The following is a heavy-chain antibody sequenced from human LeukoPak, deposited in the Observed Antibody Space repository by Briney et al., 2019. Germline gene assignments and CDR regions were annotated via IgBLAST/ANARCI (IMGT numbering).Heavy chain of an antibody. CDR2: IYYSGST. Sequence: PSETLSLTCTVSGGSISSYYWSWIRQPPGKGLEWIGYIYYSGSTNYNPSLKSRVTISVDTSKNQFSLKLSSVTAADTAVYYCARVTNFWSAGYFDYWGQGTLVTVSS. D-gene: IGHD3-3*01. J-gene: IGHJ4*02. V-gene: IGHV4-59*01. CDR1: GGSISSYY. CDR3: ARVTNFWSAGYFDY.